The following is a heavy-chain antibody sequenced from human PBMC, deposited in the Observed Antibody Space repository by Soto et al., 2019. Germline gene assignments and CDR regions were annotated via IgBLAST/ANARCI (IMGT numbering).Heavy chain of an antibody. V-gene: IGHV6-1*01. CDR1: GDSVSSNSAA. Sequence: QVQLQQSGPGLVKPSQTLSLTCAISGDSVSSNSAAWNWIRQSPSRGLEWLGRTYYRSKWYNDYAVYEKRRITNNTHTSKNQSSLQLNYGTPEHTAVYYRAREGYYDSRGYHAGRDDAFDIWGQGTMVTVSS. CDR2: TYYRSKWYN. CDR3: AREGYYDSRGYHAGRDDAFDI. D-gene: IGHD3-22*01. J-gene: IGHJ3*02.